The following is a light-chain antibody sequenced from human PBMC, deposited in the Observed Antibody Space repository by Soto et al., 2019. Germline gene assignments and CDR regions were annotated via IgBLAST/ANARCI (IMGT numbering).Light chain of an antibody. Sequence: QCVLTQPASVYGSPGLWITLSCTGTSSDVGAYNFVSWYQQHPGKAPKLIIYDVSNRPSGVSNRFSGSKSGNTASLAISGLQAEDEADYYCNSYTTSSTHVFGTGTKVTVL. CDR1: SSDVGAYNF. V-gene: IGLV2-14*03. CDR3: NSYTTSSTHV. J-gene: IGLJ1*01. CDR2: DVS.